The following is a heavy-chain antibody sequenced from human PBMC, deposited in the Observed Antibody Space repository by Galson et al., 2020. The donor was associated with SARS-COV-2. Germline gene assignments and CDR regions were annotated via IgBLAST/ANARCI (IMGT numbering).Heavy chain of an antibody. CDR2: IYYTESN. Sequence: SETLSLTCTVSGGYLSSSNSYWGWVRQPPGQGLEWIGSIYYTESNYYNPSLTRRVTMSVDTSRNQFSLKLSSVTAADTAVYYCARQILTGDYSFYYFDFWGQGTLVTVSS. CDR3: ARQILTGDYSFYYFDF. J-gene: IGHJ4*02. D-gene: IGHD3-9*01. CDR1: GGYLSSSNSY. V-gene: IGHV4-39*01.